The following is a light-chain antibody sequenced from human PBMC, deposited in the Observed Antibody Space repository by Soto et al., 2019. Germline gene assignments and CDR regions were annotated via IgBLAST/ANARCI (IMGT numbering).Light chain of an antibody. V-gene: IGKV1-5*01. CDR1: QTISNW. CDR3: QQYISYSYT. CDR2: DAS. Sequence: DIQMTQSPSTLSASVGDRVTITCRASQTISNWLAWYQQKPGKAPKLLIYDASSLHSGVPSRFGGSGSGTEFTLTISSLQPDDFATYYCQQYISYSYTFGQGTKLEI. J-gene: IGKJ2*01.